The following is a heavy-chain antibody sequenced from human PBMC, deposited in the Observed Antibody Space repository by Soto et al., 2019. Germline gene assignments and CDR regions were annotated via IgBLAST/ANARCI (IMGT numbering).Heavy chain of an antibody. CDR2: IYYSGST. V-gene: IGHV4-30-4*01. CDR3: ARYGSGRPPYYYGMDV. CDR1: GGSISSNIYY. J-gene: IGHJ6*02. Sequence: TLSLTCTVSGGSISSNIYYWSWIRQPPGKGLEWIGYIYYSGSTYYNPSLKSRVTISVDTSKNQFSLKLSSVTAADTAVYYCARYGSGRPPYYYGMDVWGQGTTVTVSS. D-gene: IGHD3-10*01.